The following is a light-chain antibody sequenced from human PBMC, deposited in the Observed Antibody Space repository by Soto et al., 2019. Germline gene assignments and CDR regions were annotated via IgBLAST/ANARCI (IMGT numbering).Light chain of an antibody. J-gene: IGKJ1*01. CDR2: DAS. Sequence: DIQMTQSPSTLSASVGDRVTITCRASQSISSWLAWYQQKPGKAPKLLIYDASSLESGVPSRFSGSGSGTEFTLTISSLQPDDFATDYCQQDTSYWTFGQGTKVEIK. CDR3: QQDTSYWT. CDR1: QSISSW. V-gene: IGKV1-5*01.